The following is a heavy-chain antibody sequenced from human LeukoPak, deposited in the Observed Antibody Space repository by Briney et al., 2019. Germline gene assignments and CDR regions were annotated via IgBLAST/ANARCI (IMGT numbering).Heavy chain of an antibody. CDR2: ISAYNGNT. CDR1: GYTSTSYG. V-gene: IGHV1-18*04. CDR3: ARDGYQLLLDAFDI. D-gene: IGHD2-2*01. Sequence: ASVKVSCKASGYTSTSYGISWVRQAPGQGLEWMGWISAYNGNTNYAQKLQGRVTMTTDTSTSTAYMELRSLRSDDTAVYYCARDGYQLLLDAFDIWGQGTMVTVSS. J-gene: IGHJ3*02.